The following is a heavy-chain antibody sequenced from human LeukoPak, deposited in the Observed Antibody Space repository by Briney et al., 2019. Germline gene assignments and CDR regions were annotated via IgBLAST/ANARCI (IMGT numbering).Heavy chain of an antibody. CDR3: ARGITIFGGYYDY. Sequence: SETLSLTCTGSGGSISSYYWRWIRQPPGKGREWCGYIYYSGSTTYNSSLKIRVTISVDTSKNQFSLKLSSVTAAATAVYYCARGITIFGGYYDYWGQGTLVTVSS. CDR1: GGSISSYY. D-gene: IGHD3-3*01. J-gene: IGHJ4*02. CDR2: IYYSGST. V-gene: IGHV4-59*01.